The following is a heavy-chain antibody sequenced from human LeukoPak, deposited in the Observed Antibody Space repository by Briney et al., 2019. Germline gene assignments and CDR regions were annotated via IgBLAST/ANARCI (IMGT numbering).Heavy chain of an antibody. J-gene: IGHJ4*02. CDR2: ISHSGYDI. V-gene: IGHV3-21*01. CDR3: ANHLACGSTTCPSFDH. D-gene: IGHD2-2*01. CDR1: GFPFSRYS. Sequence: GALRLSCAASGFPFSRYSMNWVRQAPGKGLEWVSSISHSGYDIYYADSVKGRFTISRDNAKNSLSLQMNNLRIDDTAVYYCANHLACGSTTCPSFDHWGQGTLVTVSS.